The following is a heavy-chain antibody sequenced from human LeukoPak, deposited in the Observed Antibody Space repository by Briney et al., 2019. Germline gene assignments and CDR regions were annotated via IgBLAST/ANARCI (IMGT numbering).Heavy chain of an antibody. CDR3: AFSIAAFYYYYYYMDV. CDR1: GGTFSSYA. V-gene: IGHV1-69*05. D-gene: IGHD6-6*01. CDR2: IIPVFGTA. J-gene: IGHJ6*03. Sequence: GSSVKVSCXASGGTFSSYAISWVRQAPGQGLDWMGGIIPVFGTANYAQKFQGRVTITTDESTSTAYMELSSLRSEDTAVYYCAFSIAAFYYYYYYMDVWGKGTTVTVSS.